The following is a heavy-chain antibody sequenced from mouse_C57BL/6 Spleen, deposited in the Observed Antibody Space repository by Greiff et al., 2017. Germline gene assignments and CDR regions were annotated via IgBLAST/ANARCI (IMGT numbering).Heavy chain of an antibody. J-gene: IGHJ1*03. D-gene: IGHD1-1*01. CDR2: IYPGDGDT. CDR1: GYAFSSSW. CDR3: ARSTVVHLWYFDV. V-gene: IGHV1-82*01. Sequence: VQLQQSGPELVKPGASVKISCKASGYAFSSSWMNWVKQRPGKGLEWIGRIYPGDGDTNYNGKFKGKATLTADKSSSTAYMQLSSLTSEDSAVYFCARSTVVHLWYFDVWGTGTTVTVSS.